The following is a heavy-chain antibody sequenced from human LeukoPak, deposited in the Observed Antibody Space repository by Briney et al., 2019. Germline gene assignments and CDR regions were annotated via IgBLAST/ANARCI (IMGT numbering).Heavy chain of an antibody. CDR3: ARVGYSYGYDFDY. CDR1: GFTFSSYS. D-gene: IGHD5-18*01. Sequence: GGSLRLSCAASGFTFSSYSMNWVRQAPGKGLEWVSSISSSSSSTIYYADSVKGRFTISRDNAKNSLYLQMNSLRAEDTAVYYCARVGYSYGYDFDYWGQGTLVTVSS. J-gene: IGHJ4*02. CDR2: ISSSSSSTI. V-gene: IGHV3-48*04.